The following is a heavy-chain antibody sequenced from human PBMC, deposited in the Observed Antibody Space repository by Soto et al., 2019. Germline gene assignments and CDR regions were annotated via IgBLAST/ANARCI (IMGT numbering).Heavy chain of an antibody. Sequence: ETLSLTCTVSGGSISSYYWGWIRQPPGKGLEWIGSIYYSGSTYYNPSLKSRVTISVDTSKNQFSLKLSSVTAADTAVYYCARHSKRGYLSLPDGRVYWGQGTLVTVSS. D-gene: IGHD2-15*01. V-gene: IGHV4-39*01. CDR3: ARHSKRGYLSLPDGRVY. J-gene: IGHJ4*02. CDR1: GGSISSYY. CDR2: IYYSGST.